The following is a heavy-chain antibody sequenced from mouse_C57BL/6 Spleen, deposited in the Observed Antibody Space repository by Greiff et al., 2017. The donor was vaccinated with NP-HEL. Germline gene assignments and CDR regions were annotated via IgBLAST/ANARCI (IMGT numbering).Heavy chain of an antibody. CDR1: GYTFTDYN. D-gene: IGHD1-1*01. V-gene: IGHV1-18*01. CDR2: INPNNGGT. Sequence: EVQLQQSGPELVKPGASVKIPCKASGYTFTDYNMDWVKQSHGKSLEWIGDINPNNGGTIYNQKFKGKATLTVDKSSSTAYMELSSLTSEDTAVYYCARGLLRYYAMDYWGQGTSVTVSS. J-gene: IGHJ4*01. CDR3: ARGLLRYYAMDY.